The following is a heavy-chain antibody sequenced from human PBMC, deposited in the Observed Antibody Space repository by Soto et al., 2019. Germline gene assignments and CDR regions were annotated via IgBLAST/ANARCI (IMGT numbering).Heavy chain of an antibody. V-gene: IGHV4-34*01. J-gene: IGHJ5*02. CDR3: ARGVREIVLMVYAPFDP. D-gene: IGHD2-8*01. CDR2: INHSGST. Sequence: SETLSLTCAVYGGSFSGYYWSWIRQPPGKGLEWIGEINHSGSTNYNPSLKSRVTISVDTSKNQFSLKLSSVTAADTAVYYCARGVREIVLMVYAPFDPWGQGTLVTVSS. CDR1: GGSFSGYY.